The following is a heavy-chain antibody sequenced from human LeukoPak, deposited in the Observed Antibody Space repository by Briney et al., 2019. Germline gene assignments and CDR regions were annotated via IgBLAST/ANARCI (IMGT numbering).Heavy chain of an antibody. CDR1: GYTFTGYY. Sequence: ASVKVSCKASGYTFTGYYMHWVRQAPGQGLEWMGWINPNSGGTNYAQKFQGRVTMTRDTSISTAYMELSRLRSEDTAVYYCARELGYCTNGVCQDWYFDLWGRGTLVTVSS. V-gene: IGHV1-2*02. D-gene: IGHD2-8*01. CDR3: ARELGYCTNGVCQDWYFDL. CDR2: INPNSGGT. J-gene: IGHJ2*01.